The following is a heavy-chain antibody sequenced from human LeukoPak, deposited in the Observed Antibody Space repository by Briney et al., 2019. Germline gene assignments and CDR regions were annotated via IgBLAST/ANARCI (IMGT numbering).Heavy chain of an antibody. J-gene: IGHJ4*02. Sequence: PGGSLRLSCAASGFTFSSYTMNWVRQAPGKGLEWVSSISGSSSYIYYADSVKGRFTISRDNAKNSLYLQMNSLRAEDTAVYYCAREACSGGSCYTMYYFDYWGQGTLVTVSS. CDR2: ISGSSSYI. CDR3: AREACSGGSCYTMYYFDY. D-gene: IGHD2-15*01. V-gene: IGHV3-21*01. CDR1: GFTFSSYT.